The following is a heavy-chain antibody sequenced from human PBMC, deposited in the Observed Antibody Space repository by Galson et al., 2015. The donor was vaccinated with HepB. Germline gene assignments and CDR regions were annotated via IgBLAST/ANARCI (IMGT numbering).Heavy chain of an antibody. V-gene: IGHV1-18*01. CDR2: INTHSGST. Sequence: SVKVSCKASGYTFTTYGISWVRLAPGQGLEWMGRINTHSGSTLYAQKFQDRVTMTADTSTTTAYLELGSPTFDDTAVYYCARGGLAAIGGPSFDSWGQGTLVTVSS. CDR3: ARGGLAAIGGPSFDS. CDR1: GYTFTTYG. D-gene: IGHD5-24*01. J-gene: IGHJ4*02.